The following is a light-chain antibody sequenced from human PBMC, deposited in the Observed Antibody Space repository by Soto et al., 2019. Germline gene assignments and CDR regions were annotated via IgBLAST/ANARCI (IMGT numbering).Light chain of an antibody. CDR1: QSVGTD. Sequence: DIPLTQSPSTLSASVGDRVTITCRASQSVGTDLAWYQQKRGRAPNLLISDASTLESGVPSRFSGSGSGTEFTLTISSLQPDDFSTYFCQQFSTSPITFGQGTTVDIK. V-gene: IGKV1-5*01. J-gene: IGKJ2*01. CDR3: QQFSTSPIT. CDR2: DAS.